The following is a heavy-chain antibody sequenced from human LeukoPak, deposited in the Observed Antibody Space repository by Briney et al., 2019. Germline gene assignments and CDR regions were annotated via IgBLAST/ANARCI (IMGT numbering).Heavy chain of an antibody. J-gene: IGHJ4*02. V-gene: IGHV1-46*01. CDR2: INPSGGST. CDR3: ARDLIVGATTPFDY. D-gene: IGHD1-26*01. CDR1: GFTFTSSA. Sequence: ASVKVSCKASGFTFTSSAMHWVRQAPGQGLEWMGIINPSGGSTSYAQKFQGRVTMTRDTSTSTVYMELSSLRSEDTAVYYCARDLIVGATTPFDYWGQGTLVTVSS.